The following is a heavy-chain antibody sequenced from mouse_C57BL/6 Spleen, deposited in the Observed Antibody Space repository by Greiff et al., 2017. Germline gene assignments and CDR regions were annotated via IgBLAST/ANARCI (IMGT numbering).Heavy chain of an antibody. J-gene: IGHJ4*01. CDR2: IYPRSGNT. CDR3: AREGVITTVVATRRNAMDY. V-gene: IGHV1-81*01. CDR1: GYTFTSYG. Sequence: VQLQQSGAELARPGASVKLSCKASGYTFTSYGISWVKQRPGQGLEWIGEIYPRSGNTYYNEKFKGKATLTADKSSSTAYMELRSLTSEDSAVYFSAREGVITTVVATRRNAMDYWGQGTSVTVSS. D-gene: IGHD1-1*01.